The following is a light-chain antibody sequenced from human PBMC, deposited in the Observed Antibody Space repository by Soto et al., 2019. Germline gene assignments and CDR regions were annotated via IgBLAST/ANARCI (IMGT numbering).Light chain of an antibody. CDR1: SSNIGSNF. Sequence: QSVLTQPPSASGTPGQRVTISCSGSSSNIGSNFIYWYQQLPGTAPKLLIYRNNERPSGVPDRFSGSKSGTSASLAISALRSEDEAEYHCAAWDDSLSGVVFGGGTKLTVL. V-gene: IGLV1-47*01. CDR2: RNN. J-gene: IGLJ2*01. CDR3: AAWDDSLSGVV.